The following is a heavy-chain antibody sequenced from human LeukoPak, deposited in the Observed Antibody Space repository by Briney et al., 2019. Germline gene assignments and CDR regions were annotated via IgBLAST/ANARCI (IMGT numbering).Heavy chain of an antibody. D-gene: IGHD6-19*01. CDR2: IIPIFGTA. Sequence: SVKVSCKASGCTFSSYAISWVRQAPGQGLEWMGGIIPIFGTANYAQKFQGRVTITADESTSTAYMELSSLRSEDTAVYYCARAGLAVDPFDPWGQGTLVTVSS. J-gene: IGHJ5*02. CDR3: ARAGLAVDPFDP. V-gene: IGHV1-69*13. CDR1: GCTFSSYA.